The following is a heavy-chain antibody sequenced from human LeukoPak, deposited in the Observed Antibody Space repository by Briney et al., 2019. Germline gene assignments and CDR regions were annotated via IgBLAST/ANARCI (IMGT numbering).Heavy chain of an antibody. CDR1: GGTFSSYA. Sequence: SVKVSCKASGGTFSSYAISWVRQASGQGLEWMGRIIPILGIANYAQKFQGRVTITADKSTSTAYMELSSLRSEDTAVYYCARGHLAVAGLPYYYYYGMDVWGQGTTVTVSS. D-gene: IGHD6-19*01. V-gene: IGHV1-69*04. CDR2: IIPILGIA. CDR3: ARGHLAVAGLPYYYYYGMDV. J-gene: IGHJ6*02.